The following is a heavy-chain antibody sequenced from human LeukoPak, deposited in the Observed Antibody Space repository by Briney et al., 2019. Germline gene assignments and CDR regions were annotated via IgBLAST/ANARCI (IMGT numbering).Heavy chain of an antibody. D-gene: IGHD2-2*01. J-gene: IGHJ4*02. Sequence: ASAKVSCKAPGYTFTSYYMHWVRQAPGQGLEWMGIINPSGGSTSYAQKFQGRVTMTRDTSTSTAYMELSSLRSEDTAVYYCASGVPAAGIDYWGQGTLVTVSS. CDR1: GYTFTSYY. CDR3: ASGVPAAGIDY. V-gene: IGHV1-46*01. CDR2: INPSGGST.